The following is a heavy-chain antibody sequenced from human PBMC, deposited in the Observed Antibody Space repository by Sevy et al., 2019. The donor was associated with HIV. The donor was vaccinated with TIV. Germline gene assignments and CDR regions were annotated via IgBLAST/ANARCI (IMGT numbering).Heavy chain of an antibody. D-gene: IGHD6-19*01. CDR1: GFTFSSYS. Sequence: GGSLRLSCAASGFTFSSYSMNWVRQAPGKGLEWVSSISSSSSYIYYADSVKGRFTISRDNAKNPPYLQMNSLGAEDTAVYYCARDGSGWTVPTVVPDAFDIWGQGTMVTVSS. V-gene: IGHV3-21*06. CDR2: ISSSSSYI. J-gene: IGHJ3*02. CDR3: ARDGSGWTVPTVVPDAFDI.